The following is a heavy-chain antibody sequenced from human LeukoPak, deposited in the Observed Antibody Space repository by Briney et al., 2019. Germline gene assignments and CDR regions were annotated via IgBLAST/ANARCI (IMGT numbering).Heavy chain of an antibody. J-gene: IGHJ5*02. CDR3: ARVSFYYDSSGYHNWFDP. Sequence: QPGGSLRLSCAASGFTLSSYWMSWVRQAPGKGLEWVANIKQDGSEKYYVDSVKGRFTISRDNAKNSLYLQMNSLRAEDTAVYYCARVSFYYDSSGYHNWFDPWGQGTLVTVSS. V-gene: IGHV3-7*01. CDR1: GFTLSSYW. D-gene: IGHD3-22*01. CDR2: IKQDGSEK.